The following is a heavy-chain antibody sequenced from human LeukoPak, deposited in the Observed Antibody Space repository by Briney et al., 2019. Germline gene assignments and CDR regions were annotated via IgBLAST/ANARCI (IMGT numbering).Heavy chain of an antibody. Sequence: GASVKVSCKASGYTFTSYYMHWVRQAPGQGLEWMGIINPSGGSTSYAQKFQGRVTMTRDTSTSTVYMELSSRRSEDTAVYYCARVRPNSSKPPLGELSLYYYGMDVWGQGTTVIVSS. J-gene: IGHJ6*02. CDR3: ARVRPNSSKPPLGELSLYYYGMDV. D-gene: IGHD3-16*02. CDR2: INPSGGST. CDR1: GYTFTSYY. V-gene: IGHV1-46*01.